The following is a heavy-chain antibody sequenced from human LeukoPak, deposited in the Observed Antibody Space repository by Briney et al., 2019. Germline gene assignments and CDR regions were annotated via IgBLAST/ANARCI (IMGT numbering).Heavy chain of an antibody. V-gene: IGHV4-59*01. D-gene: IGHD6-13*01. J-gene: IGHJ4*02. CDR1: GGSISSYY. Sequence: SETLSLTCTVSGGSISSYYWSWIRQPPGKGLEWIGYIYYSGSTNYNPSLKSRVTISVDTSKNQFSLKLSSVTAADTAVYYCARSVGYSSSWYGIDYWGQGILVTVSS. CDR3: ARSVGYSSSWYGIDY. CDR2: IYYSGST.